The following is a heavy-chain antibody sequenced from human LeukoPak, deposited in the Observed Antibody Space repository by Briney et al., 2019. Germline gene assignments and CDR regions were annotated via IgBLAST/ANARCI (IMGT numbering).Heavy chain of an antibody. CDR3: ARVSATTAAGAPVYYYYGMDV. Sequence: SVKVSCKASGGTFSSYAISWVRQAPGQGLEWMGRIIPILGIANYAQKFQGRVTITADKSTSTAYMELSSLRSEDTAVYYCARVSATTAAGAPVYYYYGMDVWGQGTTVTISS. D-gene: IGHD6-13*01. J-gene: IGHJ6*02. CDR1: GGTFSSYA. CDR2: IIPILGIA. V-gene: IGHV1-69*04.